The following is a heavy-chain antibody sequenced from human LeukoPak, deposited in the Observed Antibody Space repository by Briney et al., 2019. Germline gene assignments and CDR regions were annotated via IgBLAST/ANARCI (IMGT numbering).Heavy chain of an antibody. CDR3: AGFTFFRGVITFDY. Sequence: SETLSLTCAVYGGSFSGYYWSWIRQPPGKGLEWIGEINHSGSTNYNPSLKSRVTISVDTSNNQFSLKLSSVTAADTAVYSCAGFTFFRGVITFDYWGQGTLVTVSS. V-gene: IGHV4-34*01. D-gene: IGHD3-10*01. J-gene: IGHJ4*02. CDR1: GGSFSGYY. CDR2: INHSGST.